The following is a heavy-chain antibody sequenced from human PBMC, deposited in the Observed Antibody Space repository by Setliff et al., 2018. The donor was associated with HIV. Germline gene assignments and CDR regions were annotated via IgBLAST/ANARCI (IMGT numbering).Heavy chain of an antibody. V-gene: IGHV4-31*03. D-gene: IGHD2-2*01. Sequence: PSETLSLTCSVSGASITSGGHYWTWIRQHPERGLEWIGHIHSGGSTIYNPSLKSRLIISLDTSENQFSLKLDSVTAADTAIYYCAQVLEYCDSSTCYGGVDYWGQGTLVTVSS. CDR2: IHSGGST. CDR3: AQVLEYCDSSTCYGGVDY. J-gene: IGHJ4*02. CDR1: GASITSGGHY.